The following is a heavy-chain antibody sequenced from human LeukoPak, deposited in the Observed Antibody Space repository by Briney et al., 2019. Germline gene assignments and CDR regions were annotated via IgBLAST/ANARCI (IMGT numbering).Heavy chain of an antibody. Sequence: GGSLRLSCAASGFTFSSYGMSWVRQAPGKGLEWVSAISGSGGSTYYADSVKGRFTISRDNSKNTLYLQMNSLRAEDTAVYYCARVGGSGTWGAFDIWGQGTMVTVSS. CDR3: ARVGGSGTWGAFDI. CDR2: ISGSGGST. V-gene: IGHV3-23*01. CDR1: GFTFSSYG. J-gene: IGHJ3*02. D-gene: IGHD3-10*01.